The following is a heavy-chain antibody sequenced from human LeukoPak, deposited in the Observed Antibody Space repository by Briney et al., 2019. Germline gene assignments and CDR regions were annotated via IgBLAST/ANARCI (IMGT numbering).Heavy chain of an antibody. CDR1: GFTFSSYS. V-gene: IGHV3-30*18. J-gene: IGHJ4*02. D-gene: IGHD3-10*01. Sequence: PGGSLRLSCAASGFTFSSYSMSWVRQAPGKGLEWVAVISYDGSNKYYADSVKGRFTISRDNSKNTLYLQMNSLRAEDTAVYYCANGGGYWGQGTLVTVSS. CDR2: ISYDGSNK. CDR3: ANGGGY.